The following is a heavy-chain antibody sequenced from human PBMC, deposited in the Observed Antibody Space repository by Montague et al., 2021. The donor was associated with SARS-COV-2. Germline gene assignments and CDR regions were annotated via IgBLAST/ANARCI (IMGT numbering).Heavy chain of an antibody. CDR2: IYSNGNT. V-gene: IGHV4-61*02. CDR3: ARVGRAATDYFDY. Sequence: TLSLTCTVSGGSISSDYYYWSWIRQPAGKGLEWIGRIYSNGNTNYYPSLKSRVTISADTSENQLYLKLSSVTAADTAVYYCARVGRAATDYFDYWGQGTLVTVSS. CDR1: GGSISSDYYY. J-gene: IGHJ4*02. D-gene: IGHD6-13*01.